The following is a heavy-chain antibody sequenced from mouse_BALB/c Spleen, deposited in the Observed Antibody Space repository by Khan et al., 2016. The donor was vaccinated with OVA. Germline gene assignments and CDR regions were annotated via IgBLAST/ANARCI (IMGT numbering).Heavy chain of an antibody. CDR2: IWAGGST. V-gene: IGHV2-9*02. CDR3: ARSKYLSNY. D-gene: IGHD6-1*01. J-gene: IGHJ2*01. Sequence: QVQLKESGPGLVAPSQSLSITCTVYGYSLTRYGVHWVRQPPGKGLEWLGLIWAGGSTNYNWALMSRLSISIDNSKSLVFLIMISLQTDDTALYYCARSKYLSNYWGQGTTLTVSS. CDR1: GYSLTRYG.